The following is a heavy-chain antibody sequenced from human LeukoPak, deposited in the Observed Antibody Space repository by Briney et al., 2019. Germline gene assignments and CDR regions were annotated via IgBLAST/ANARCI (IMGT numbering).Heavy chain of an antibody. Sequence: GGSLRLSCAASGFTFSTYSMNWVRQAPGKGLEWVSYISSSSTTIYYADSVKGRFTISRGNAKNSLYLQMNSLRAEDTAVYYCARDRHSSGWFSGQHWGQGTLVIVSS. V-gene: IGHV3-48*01. CDR3: ARDRHSSGWFSGQH. J-gene: IGHJ1*01. CDR1: GFTFSTYS. D-gene: IGHD6-19*01. CDR2: ISSSSTTI.